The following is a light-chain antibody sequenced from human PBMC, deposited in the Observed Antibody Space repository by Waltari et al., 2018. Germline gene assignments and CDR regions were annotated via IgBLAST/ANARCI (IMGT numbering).Light chain of an antibody. J-gene: IGKJ1*01. Sequence: ELVFPQSPRTLSLSPGERATPSGRASQSVSRTLTWYQQKPGQAPRLLIYGASTRATGIPERFSGGGSGTDFSLTISRLEPEDFAVYYCQHYVSLPATFGQGTKVEIK. CDR1: QSVSRT. CDR2: GAS. V-gene: IGKV3-20*01. CDR3: QHYVSLPAT.